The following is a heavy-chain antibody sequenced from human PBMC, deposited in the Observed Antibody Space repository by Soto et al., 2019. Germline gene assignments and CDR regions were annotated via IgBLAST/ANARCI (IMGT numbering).Heavy chain of an antibody. Sequence: QPGGSLRLSCAASGFTVSSNYMSWVRQAPGKGLEWVSVIYSGGSTYYADSVKGRFTISRDNSKNTLYLQMNSLRAEDTAVYYCARALRYYDSSGYNPNYFDYWGQGTLVTVSS. J-gene: IGHJ4*02. D-gene: IGHD3-22*01. CDR3: ARALRYYDSSGYNPNYFDY. V-gene: IGHV3-53*01. CDR2: IYSGGST. CDR1: GFTVSSNY.